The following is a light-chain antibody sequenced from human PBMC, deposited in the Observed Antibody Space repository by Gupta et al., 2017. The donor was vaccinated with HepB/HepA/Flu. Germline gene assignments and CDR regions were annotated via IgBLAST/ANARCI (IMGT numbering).Light chain of an antibody. V-gene: IGKV4-1*01. CDR1: QNILYSSNNKNY. CDR3: QQHDGSPLT. CDR2: WAS. J-gene: IGKJ4*01. Sequence: DIVMTQSPDSLAVSLGERATINCKSSQNILYSSNNKNYLAWYQQKPGQSPKLLIYWASTRESGVPDRFSGSGSGTDFTLTISSLQAEDAAVYYCQQHDGSPLTFGGGTKVEIK.